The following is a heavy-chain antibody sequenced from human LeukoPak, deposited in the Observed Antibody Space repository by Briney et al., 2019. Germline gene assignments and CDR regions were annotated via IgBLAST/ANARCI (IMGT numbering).Heavy chain of an antibody. D-gene: IGHD6-19*01. CDR3: ARGYSSGWFDY. Sequence: GGSLRLSCAASGFTFSSYGMHWVRQAPGKGLEWVAFIRYDGGNKYYADSVKGRFTISRDNSKNTLYVQMNSLRLEDTAVYYCARGYSSGWFDYWGQGTLVTASS. J-gene: IGHJ4*02. CDR1: GFTFSSYG. V-gene: IGHV3-30*02. CDR2: IRYDGGNK.